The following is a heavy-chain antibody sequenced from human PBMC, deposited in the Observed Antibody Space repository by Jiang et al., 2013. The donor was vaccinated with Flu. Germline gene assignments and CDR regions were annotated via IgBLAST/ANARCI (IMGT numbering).Heavy chain of an antibody. CDR3: ARVARHYDILTGSPYWYFDL. V-gene: IGHV4-59*01. CDR2: IYYSGST. D-gene: IGHD3-9*01. J-gene: IGHJ2*01. CDR1: GGSISSYY. Sequence: SLTCTVSGGSISSYYWSWIRQPPGKGLEWIGYIYYSGSTNYNPSLKSRVTISVDTSKNQFSLKLSSVTAADTAVYYCARVARHYDILTGSPYWYFDLWGRGTLVTVSS.